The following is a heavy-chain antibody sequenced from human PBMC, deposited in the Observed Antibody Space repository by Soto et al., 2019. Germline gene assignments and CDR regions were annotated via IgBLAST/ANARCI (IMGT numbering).Heavy chain of an antibody. CDR1: GGTFSSYS. CDR3: ARARAYCSGGSCYSPYYYGMDV. V-gene: IGHV1-69*06. Sequence: SVNVSCKSSGGTFSSYSISWVREAPGQGLECMGGIIPIFGTANYAQKFQGRVTITAGKSTSTAYMELSSLRSEDTAVYYCARARAYCSGGSCYSPYYYGMDVWGQGTTVTVS. J-gene: IGHJ6*02. CDR2: IIPIFGTA. D-gene: IGHD2-15*01.